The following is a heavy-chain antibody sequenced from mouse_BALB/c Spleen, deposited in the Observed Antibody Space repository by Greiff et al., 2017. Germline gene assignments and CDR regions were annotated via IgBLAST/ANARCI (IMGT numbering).Heavy chain of an antibody. CDR3: ASPYYEGWFAY. CDR1: GFTFSSYT. D-gene: IGHD2-4*01. Sequence: EVKLVESGGGLVKPGGSLKLSCAASGFTFSSYTMSWVRQTPEKRLEWVATISSGGGNTYYPDSVKGRFTISRDNAKNNLYLQMSSLRSEDTALYYCASPYYEGWFAYWGQGTLVTVSA. V-gene: IGHV5-9*03. CDR2: ISSGGGNT. J-gene: IGHJ3*01.